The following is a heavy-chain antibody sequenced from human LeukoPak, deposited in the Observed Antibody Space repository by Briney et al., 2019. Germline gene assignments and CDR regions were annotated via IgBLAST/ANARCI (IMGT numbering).Heavy chain of an antibody. D-gene: IGHD3-9*01. CDR1: GGSFSGYY. V-gene: IGHV4-34*01. J-gene: IGHJ4*02. Sequence: SETLSLTCAVYGGSFSGYYWSWIRQPPGKGLEWIGEINHSGSTNYNPSLKSRVTISVDTSKNQFSLKLSSVTAADTAVYYCARGAPYDILTGYYWFRLVNWGQGTLVTVSS. CDR3: ARGAPYDILTGYYWFRLVN. CDR2: INHSGST.